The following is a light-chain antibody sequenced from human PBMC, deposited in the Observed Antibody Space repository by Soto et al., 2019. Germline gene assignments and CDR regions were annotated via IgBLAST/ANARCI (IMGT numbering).Light chain of an antibody. CDR1: QSISSS. J-gene: IGKJ1*01. CDR3: QQYGSSGT. V-gene: IGKV3-15*01. Sequence: EIVMTQSPATLSVSPGERATLSCRASQSISSSLAWYQHKPGQAPRLLIYGASTRATGIPARFSGSGSGTDFTLTISRLEPEDFAVYYCQQYGSSGTFGQGTKVDIK. CDR2: GAS.